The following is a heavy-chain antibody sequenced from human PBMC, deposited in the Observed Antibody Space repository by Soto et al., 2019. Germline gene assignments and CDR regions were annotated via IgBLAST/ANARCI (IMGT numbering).Heavy chain of an antibody. V-gene: IGHV2-5*01. CDR1: GFSLSTHGVG. CDR3: AHRLSVLTHEYGMDV. J-gene: IGHJ6*02. CDR2: IYWNDDK. Sequence: EPGPTLVNPTQTLTLTCTFSGFSLSTHGVGVGWIRQPPGKALEWLAIIYWNDDKRYSPSLKSRLTITKDTSKNQVVLTMTNMDPVDTATYYCAHRLSVLTHEYGMDVWGQGTMVTVSS. D-gene: IGHD4-17*01.